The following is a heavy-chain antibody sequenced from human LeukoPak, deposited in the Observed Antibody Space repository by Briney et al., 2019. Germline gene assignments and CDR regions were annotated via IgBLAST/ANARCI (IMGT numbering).Heavy chain of an antibody. J-gene: IGHJ4*02. CDR2: ISSSGNTI. D-gene: IGHD2-2*01. V-gene: IGHV3-48*03. CDR3: ARDAKPTYCTSTTCPGYFDY. Sequence: GSLRLSCAASGFTFSSYEMHWVRQAPGKGLEWVSYISSSGNTIYYADSVKGRFTISRDNAENSLYLQMNSLRAEDTAVYYCARDAKPTYCTSTTCPGYFDYWGQGTLVTVSS. CDR1: GFTFSSYE.